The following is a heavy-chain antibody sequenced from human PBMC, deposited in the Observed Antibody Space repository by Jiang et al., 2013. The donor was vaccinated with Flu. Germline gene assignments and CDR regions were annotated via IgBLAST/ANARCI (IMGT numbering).Heavy chain of an antibody. CDR2: INPRIGTA. CDR3: ARKPDVPHGMDV. J-gene: IGHJ6*01. Sequence: SGAEVKKPGSSVKVSCKASGGSDSINWVRQAPGQGLEWMGRINPRIGTAHYAQKFQGRVTITADKSTRTAYMELSSLRSDDTAVYYCARKPDVPHGMDVWGPRDHGHRLL. D-gene: IGHD1-14*01. CDR1: GGSDS. V-gene: IGHV1-69*08.